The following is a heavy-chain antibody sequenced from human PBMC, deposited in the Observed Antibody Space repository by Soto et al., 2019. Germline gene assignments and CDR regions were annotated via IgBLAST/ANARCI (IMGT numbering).Heavy chain of an antibody. D-gene: IGHD5-18*01. J-gene: IGHJ2*01. CDR2: INPSGGST. CDR3: PSGIDTASAWYFEL. Sequence: QVQLVQSGAEVKKPGASVKVSCKASGYTFTTYFIHWVRQAPVQGLEWMGLINPSGGSTSYAQKFRGRVTMTRDTSTSTVYMELSSLRSEDTAVYYCPSGIDTASAWYFELWGRGTLVTVSS. CDR1: GYTFTTYF. V-gene: IGHV1-46*03.